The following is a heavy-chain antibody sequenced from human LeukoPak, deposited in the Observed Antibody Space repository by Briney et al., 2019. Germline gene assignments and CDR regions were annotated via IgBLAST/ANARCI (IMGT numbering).Heavy chain of an antibody. CDR2: IYSIGST. V-gene: IGHV4-59*08. Sequence: SETLSLTCTVSGGSISSYYWSWIRQPPGKGLEWIGYIYSIGSTNYNPSLNSRVTISVDTSKNQFSLKLSSVTAADTAVYYCARHAYGLYFDYWGQGTLVTVSS. D-gene: IGHD3/OR15-3a*01. J-gene: IGHJ4*02. CDR1: GGSISSYY. CDR3: ARHAYGLYFDY.